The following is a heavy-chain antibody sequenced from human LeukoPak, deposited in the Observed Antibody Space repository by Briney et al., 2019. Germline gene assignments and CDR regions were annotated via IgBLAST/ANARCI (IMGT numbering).Heavy chain of an antibody. CDR2: ISGSGGST. D-gene: IGHD2-15*01. V-gene: IGHV3-23*01. CDR1: GFTFSSYA. J-gene: IGHJ4*02. CDR3: ARGVDYFDY. Sequence: PGGSLRLSCAASGFTFSSYAMSWVRQAPGKGLEWVSAISGSGGSTYYADSVKGRFTISRDNAKNSLYLQMNSLRPEDTAVYYCARGVDYFDYWGQGTLVTVSS.